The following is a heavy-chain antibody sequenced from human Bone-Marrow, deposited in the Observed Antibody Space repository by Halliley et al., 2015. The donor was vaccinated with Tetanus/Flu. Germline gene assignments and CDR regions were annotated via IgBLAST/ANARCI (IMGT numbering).Heavy chain of an antibody. CDR3: ARDGSRTSRHYPFDS. V-gene: IGHV4-31*02. J-gene: IGHJ4*01. CDR2: AFYTGNT. D-gene: IGHD2-2*01. Sequence: GYAFYTGNTYYTPALANRVSISIDRSKSQFSLELRSVTAADTAVYYCARDGSRTSRHYPFDSWGHGSLVTVSS.